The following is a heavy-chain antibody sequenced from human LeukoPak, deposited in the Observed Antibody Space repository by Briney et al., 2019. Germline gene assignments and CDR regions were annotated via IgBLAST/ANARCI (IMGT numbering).Heavy chain of an antibody. CDR3: ARDSTYYYDSGSSGPHYFDN. CDR1: GFTVSTNY. Sequence: GGSLRLSCAASGFTVSTNYMTWVRQAPGKGLEWVSLIYSNDTTYYADSVKGRFTISRDNSKNTLHLQMNTLRAEDTAVYYCARDSTYYYDSGSSGPHYFDNWGQGTLVTVSS. D-gene: IGHD3-10*01. J-gene: IGHJ4*02. CDR2: IYSNDTT. V-gene: IGHV3-66*03.